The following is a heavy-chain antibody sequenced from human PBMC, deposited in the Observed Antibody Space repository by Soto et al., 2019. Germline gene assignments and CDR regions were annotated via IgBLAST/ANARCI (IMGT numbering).Heavy chain of an antibody. Sequence: ASVKVSCKASGYTFTSYYMHWVRQAPGQGLEWMGIINPSGGSTSYAQKFQGRVTMTRDTSTSTVYMELSSVTAADTAVYYCARGSITMIGGTHWFDPWGQGTLVTVSS. CDR2: INPSGGST. J-gene: IGHJ5*02. CDR3: ARGSITMIGGTHWFDP. D-gene: IGHD3-22*01. CDR1: GYTFTSYY. V-gene: IGHV1-46*01.